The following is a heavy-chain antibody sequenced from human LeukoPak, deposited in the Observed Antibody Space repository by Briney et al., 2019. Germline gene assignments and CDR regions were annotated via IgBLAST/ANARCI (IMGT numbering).Heavy chain of an antibody. CDR3: ARSAPPPAYSSSWYYKIPSGYYYYYYGMDV. D-gene: IGHD6-13*01. J-gene: IGHJ6*02. CDR1: GYTLTSYG. V-gene: IGHV1-18*01. Sequence: ASVKVSCKASGYTLTSYGISWVRQAPGQGPEWMGWISAYNGNTNYAQKLQGRVTMTTDTSTSTAYMELRSLRSDDTAVYYCARSAPPPAYSSSWYYKIPSGYYYYYYGMDVWGQGTTVTVSS. CDR2: ISAYNGNT.